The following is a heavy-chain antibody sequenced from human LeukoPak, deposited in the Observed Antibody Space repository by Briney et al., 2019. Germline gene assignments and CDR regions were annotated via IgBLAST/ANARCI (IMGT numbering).Heavy chain of an antibody. Sequence: GGSLRRSCAASGFTFSTHTMYWVRHPPGKRLEWVSIIGSSGGGIHYADSVKGRFTISRDNSKNALYLQMNSLRVEDTAVYYCAIDPNWGTHSWGQGVLVTVSS. CDR3: AIDPNWGTHS. V-gene: IGHV3-23*01. J-gene: IGHJ4*02. D-gene: IGHD7-27*01. CDR1: GFTFSTHT. CDR2: IGSSGGGI.